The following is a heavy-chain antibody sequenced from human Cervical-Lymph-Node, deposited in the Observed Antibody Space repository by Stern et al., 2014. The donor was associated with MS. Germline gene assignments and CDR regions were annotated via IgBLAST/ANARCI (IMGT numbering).Heavy chain of an antibody. CDR1: GDTFRNYA. V-gene: IGHV1-69*06. D-gene: IGHD3-22*01. J-gene: IGHJ4*02. CDR3: ARENSSSAHPFDT. Sequence: QVQLVQSGAEVKKPGSSVKVSCKTSGDTFRNYAISWVRQAPGQGLDWMGGIVPNFGTSTYARDFRGRLTLTADKATNTIYMTLTSLRFEDTAKYFCARENSSSAHPFDTWGQGTLVTVSS. CDR2: IVPNFGTS.